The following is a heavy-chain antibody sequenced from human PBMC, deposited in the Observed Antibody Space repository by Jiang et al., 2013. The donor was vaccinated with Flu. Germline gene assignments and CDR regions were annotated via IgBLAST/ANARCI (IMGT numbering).Heavy chain of an antibody. V-gene: IGHV3-33*08. CDR1: GFTFSSYG. CDR3: ARDHGVNSYGASLGAAY. CDR2: IWYDGSDK. J-gene: IGHJ4*02. Sequence: VQLVESGGGVVQPGRSLRLSCAASGFTFSSYGMQWVRQAPGKGLEWVAVIWYDGSDKYYADSVKGRFTISRDNSKNTLYLQMNSLRGEDTAVYYCARDHGVNSYGASLGAAYWGQGTLVTVSS. D-gene: IGHD5-18*01.